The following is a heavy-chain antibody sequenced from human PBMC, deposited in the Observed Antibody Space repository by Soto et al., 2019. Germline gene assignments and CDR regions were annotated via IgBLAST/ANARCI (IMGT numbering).Heavy chain of an antibody. J-gene: IGHJ5*02. CDR3: ARVIRGAYYNSPLDT. CDR1: GYTFTGYF. Sequence: ASVKVSCKASGYTFTGYFMHWVRQAPGQGLEWMGWINPYSGGADYAQSFQGRVTMTRDPPINTVYMELSRLRFDDTAVYYCARVIRGAYYNSPLDTWGQGTVVTVSS. V-gene: IGHV1-2*02. CDR2: INPYSGGA. D-gene: IGHD3-10*01.